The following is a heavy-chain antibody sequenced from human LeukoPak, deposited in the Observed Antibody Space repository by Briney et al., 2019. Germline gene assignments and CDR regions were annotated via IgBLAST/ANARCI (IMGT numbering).Heavy chain of an antibody. D-gene: IGHD3-3*01. CDR1: GFTFSDYY. CDR3: ARDNVLRFYWFDP. CDR2: VSSGSSTI. Sequence: GGSLRLSCAASGFTFSDYYMSWIRQAPGKALEWVSYVSSGSSTIYYADSVKGRFTISRDNAKNSLYLQMNSLRAEDTAVYYCARDNVLRFYWFDPWGQGTLVTVSS. V-gene: IGHV3-11*04. J-gene: IGHJ5*02.